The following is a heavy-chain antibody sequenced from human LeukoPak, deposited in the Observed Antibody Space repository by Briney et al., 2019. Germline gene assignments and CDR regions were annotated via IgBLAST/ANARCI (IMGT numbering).Heavy chain of an antibody. CDR2: INHSGST. J-gene: IGHJ6*02. Sequence: SETLSLTCAVYGGSFSGYYWSWIRQPPGKGLEWIGEINHSGSTNYNPSLKSRVTISVDTSKNQFSLKLSSVTAADTAVYYCARFGELGGYYYYGMDVWGQGTTVTVSS. V-gene: IGHV4-34*01. CDR3: ARFGELGGYYYYGMDV. D-gene: IGHD3-10*01. CDR1: GGSFSGYY.